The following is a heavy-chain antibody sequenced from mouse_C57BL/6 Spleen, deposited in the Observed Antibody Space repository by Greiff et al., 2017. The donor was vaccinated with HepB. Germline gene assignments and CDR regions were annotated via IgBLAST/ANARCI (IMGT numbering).Heavy chain of an antibody. Sequence: QVQLQQPGAELVKPGASVKLSCKASGYTFTSYWMQWVKQRPGQGLEWIGEIDPSDSYTNYNQKFKGKATLTVDTSSSTAYMQLSSLTSEDSAVYYCARATVVAGGYYFDYWGQGTTLTVSS. D-gene: IGHD1-1*01. J-gene: IGHJ2*01. CDR1: GYTFTSYW. CDR3: ARATVVAGGYYFDY. V-gene: IGHV1-50*01. CDR2: IDPSDSYT.